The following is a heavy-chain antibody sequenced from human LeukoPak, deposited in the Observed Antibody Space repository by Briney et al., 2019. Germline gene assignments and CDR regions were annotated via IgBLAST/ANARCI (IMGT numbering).Heavy chain of an antibody. J-gene: IGHJ4*02. Sequence: PGGSLRLSCTASGFTFSNFWMGWVRQAPGKGLEWVSAISGSGGSTYYADSVKGRFTISRDNSKNTLYLQMNSLRAEDTAVYYCAKDLLPNYYDSSGYDVVYYFDYWGQGTLVTVSS. D-gene: IGHD3-22*01. V-gene: IGHV3-23*01. CDR1: GFTFSNFW. CDR3: AKDLLPNYYDSSGYDVVYYFDY. CDR2: ISGSGGST.